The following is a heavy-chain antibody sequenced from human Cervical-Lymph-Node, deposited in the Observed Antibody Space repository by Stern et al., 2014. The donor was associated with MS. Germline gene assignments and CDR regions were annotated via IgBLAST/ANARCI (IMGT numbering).Heavy chain of an antibody. CDR1: GFSLTTPGMC. Sequence: SGPALVKPTQTLTLTCSFSGFSLTTPGMCVSWIRQPPGKALEXLALIDWDDDKYFSTSLQTRLTISKDTSKDQVVLTMTNMDPVDTATYYCARTSYDVLTGYSSYYFDHWGQGTLVTVSS. V-gene: IGHV2-70*01. J-gene: IGHJ4*02. CDR3: ARTSYDVLTGYSSYYFDH. D-gene: IGHD3-9*01. CDR2: IDWDDDK.